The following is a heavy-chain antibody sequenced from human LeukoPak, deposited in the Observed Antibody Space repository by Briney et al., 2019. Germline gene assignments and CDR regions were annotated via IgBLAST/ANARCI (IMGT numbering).Heavy chain of an antibody. V-gene: IGHV4-39*07. D-gene: IGHD4-17*01. CDR3: TREYGFMTTVFHAFDI. Sequence: PSETLSLTCTVSGGSITSSSYYWGWIRQPPGKGLEWIGSVYYSGNTYYNSSLKGRVAILVDTSKNQFSLKLSSVTAADTAIYYCTREYGFMTTVFHAFDIWGQGTMVTVSS. CDR1: GGSITSSSYY. J-gene: IGHJ3*02. CDR2: VYYSGNT.